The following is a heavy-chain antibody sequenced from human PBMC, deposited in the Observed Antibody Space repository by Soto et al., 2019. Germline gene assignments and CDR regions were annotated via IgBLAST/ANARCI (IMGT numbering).Heavy chain of an antibody. V-gene: IGHV3-30*18. CDR1: GFSFSTSG. J-gene: IGHJ4*02. Sequence: QVQLVESGGGVVQPGRSLRLSCAASGFSFSTSGMHWVRQAPGKGLEWVADIPYDGSHQYYADSVKGRFTISRDNSKNTLYLQMNSLRPEDTAVYYCAKLLVLEGEVQDFDYWGQGALVTVSS. D-gene: IGHD3-3*01. CDR3: AKLLVLEGEVQDFDY. CDR2: IPYDGSHQ.